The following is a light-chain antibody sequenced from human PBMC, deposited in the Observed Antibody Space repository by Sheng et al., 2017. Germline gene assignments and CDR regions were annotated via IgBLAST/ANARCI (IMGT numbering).Light chain of an antibody. J-gene: IGLJ2*01. CDR3: ATWDSTLSGVL. CDR2: DNN. CDR1: STNIAVNY. V-gene: IGLV1-51*01. Sequence: QSVLTQPPSVSAAPGQKVTISCSGSSTNIAVNYVSWYQQLPGTAPKLLIYDNNKRPSGILDRFSGSKSGTSATLGITGLQTGDEADYYCATWDSTLSGVLFGGGTKLTVL.